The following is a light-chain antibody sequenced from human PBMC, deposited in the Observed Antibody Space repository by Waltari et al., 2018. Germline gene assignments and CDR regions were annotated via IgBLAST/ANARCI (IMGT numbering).Light chain of an antibody. V-gene: IGLV2-14*01. CDR1: SSDVGGYNS. CDR3: CSYTTTSTSFV. Sequence: QSALTQPASVSGSPGQSITISCTGTSSDVGGYNSVSWYQLHPGKAPKLIIYEVTNRPSEISDRFSGSKSDYTASLTISGLQPEDEADYYCCSYTTTSTSFVFGTGTRVTVL. CDR2: EVT. J-gene: IGLJ1*01.